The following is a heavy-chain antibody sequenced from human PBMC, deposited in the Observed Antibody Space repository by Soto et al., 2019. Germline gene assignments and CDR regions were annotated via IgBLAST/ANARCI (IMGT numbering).Heavy chain of an antibody. V-gene: IGHV4-34*01. CDR3: ARIGGRYSYAHFDY. CDR1: GGSFSGYY. D-gene: IGHD5-18*01. Sequence: PSETLSLTCAVYGGSFSGYYWSWIRQPPGKGLEWIGEINHSGSTNYNPSLKSRVTIPVDTSKNQFSLKLSSVTAADTAVYYCARIGGRYSYAHFDYWGQGTPVTVSS. J-gene: IGHJ4*02. CDR2: INHSGST.